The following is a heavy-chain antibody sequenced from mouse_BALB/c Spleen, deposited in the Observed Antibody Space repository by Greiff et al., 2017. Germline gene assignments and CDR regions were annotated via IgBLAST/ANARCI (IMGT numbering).Heavy chain of an antibody. V-gene: IGHV5-17*02. CDR2: ISSGSSTI. Sequence: EVQLQQSGGGLVQPGGSLKLSCAASGFTFSSFGMHWVRQAPEKGLEWVAYISSGSSTIYYADTVKGRFTISRDNPKHTLFLQMTSLRSEDTAMYYCARGGDYDWFAYWGQGTLVTVSA. D-gene: IGHD2-4*01. CDR1: GFTFSSFG. CDR3: ARGGDYDWFAY. J-gene: IGHJ3*01.